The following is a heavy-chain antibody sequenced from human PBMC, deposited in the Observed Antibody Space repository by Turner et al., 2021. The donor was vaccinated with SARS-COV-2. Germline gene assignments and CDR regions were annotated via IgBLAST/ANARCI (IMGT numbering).Heavy chain of an antibody. V-gene: IGHV4-39*01. CDR1: GCSISSSSYY. J-gene: IGHJ5*02. D-gene: IGHD3-16*02. CDR2: IYYSGST. CDR3: ARGRIMITFGGVIPNWFDP. Sequence: QLQLQESGPGLVKPSETLSLTCTVSGCSISSSSYYWGWFRQPPGKGLEWIGSIYYSGSTYYNPYLKSRVTISVDTSKNQFSLKLSSVTAADTAVYYCARGRIMITFGGVIPNWFDPWGQGTLVTVSS.